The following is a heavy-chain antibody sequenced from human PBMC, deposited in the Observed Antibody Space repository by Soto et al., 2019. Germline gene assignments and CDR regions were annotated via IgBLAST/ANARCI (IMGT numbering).Heavy chain of an antibody. CDR1: GGTFSSYT. D-gene: IGHD3-3*01. CDR3: AKERGITIFGVVTPSRDAFDI. Sequence: QVQLVQSGAEVKKPGSSVKVSCKASGGTFSSYTISWVRQAPGQGLEWMGRIIPILGIANYAQKFQGRVTITADKCTSTAYMELSSLRSEDTAVYYCAKERGITIFGVVTPSRDAFDIWGQGTMVTVSS. J-gene: IGHJ3*02. CDR2: IIPILGIA. V-gene: IGHV1-69*08.